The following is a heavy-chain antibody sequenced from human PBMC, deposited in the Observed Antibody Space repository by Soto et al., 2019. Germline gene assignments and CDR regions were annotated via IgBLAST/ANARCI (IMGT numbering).Heavy chain of an antibody. V-gene: IGHV4-39*01. CDR1: GGSISSSSYY. J-gene: IGHJ6*02. CDR2: IYYSGST. Sequence: PPETLSLTCTVSGGSISSSSYYWGWIRQPPGKGLEWIGSIYYSGSTYYNPSLKSRVTISVDTSKNQFSLKLSSVTAADTAVYYCTTSGYYYYYGMDVWGQGTTVTVSS. D-gene: IGHD1-26*01. CDR3: TTSGYYYYYGMDV.